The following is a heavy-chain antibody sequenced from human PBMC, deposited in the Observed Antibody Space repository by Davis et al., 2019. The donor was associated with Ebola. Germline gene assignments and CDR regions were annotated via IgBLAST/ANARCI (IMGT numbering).Heavy chain of an antibody. CDR3: ARRQGSKFDS. J-gene: IGHJ4*02. CDR1: GDSISSYY. Sequence: SETLSLTCTVSGDSISSYYWSWIRQPPGKGLEWIGYIYYSGSTSYSPSLKSRVTISVDTSKNHFSLKLLSVTAAETAVYYCARRQGSKFDSWGQGTLVTVSS. CDR2: IYYSGST. V-gene: IGHV4-59*01.